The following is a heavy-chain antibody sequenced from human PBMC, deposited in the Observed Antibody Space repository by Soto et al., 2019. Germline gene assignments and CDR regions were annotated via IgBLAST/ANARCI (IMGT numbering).Heavy chain of an antibody. J-gene: IGHJ6*03. CDR3: ARTGKNLYYYYYYMDV. CDR2: INHSGST. Sequence: SDTLSLTCAVYGVSFSGYYWSWIRQPPGKGLEWIGEINHSGSTNYNPSLMSRVTISVDTSKNQFSLKLSSVTAADTAVYYCARTGKNLYYYYYYMDVWGKGTTVT. V-gene: IGHV4-34*01. CDR1: GVSFSGYY.